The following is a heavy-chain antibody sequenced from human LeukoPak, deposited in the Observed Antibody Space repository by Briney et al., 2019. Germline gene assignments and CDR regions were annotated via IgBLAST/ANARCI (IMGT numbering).Heavy chain of an antibody. D-gene: IGHD6-13*01. CDR2: ISRSSTTI. J-gene: IGHJ4*02. V-gene: IGHV3-48*01. Sequence: GGSLRLSCAASGFTFSNYGMSWVRQAPRKGLEWISDISRSSTTIYHADSVKGRFTISRDNAKNSLYLQMNSLRVEDTAVYYCARAGYSSSWYHYWGQGTLVTVSS. CDR3: ARAGYSSSWYHY. CDR1: GFTFSNYG.